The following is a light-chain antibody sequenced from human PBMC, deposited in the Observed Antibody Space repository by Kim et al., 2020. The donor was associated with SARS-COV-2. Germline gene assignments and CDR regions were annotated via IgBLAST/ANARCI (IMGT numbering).Light chain of an antibody. CDR2: RNN. CDR3: SVWDRSLSGWV. Sequence: LTQPPSVSKGLGQTATLTCTGNSNNVGNQGAAWLQQHQGRTPKLLSYRNNNRPSGISERLSASRSGNTASLTITGLQPEDEADYYCSVWDRSLSGWV. J-gene: IGLJ3*02. V-gene: IGLV10-54*01. CDR1: SNNVGNQG.